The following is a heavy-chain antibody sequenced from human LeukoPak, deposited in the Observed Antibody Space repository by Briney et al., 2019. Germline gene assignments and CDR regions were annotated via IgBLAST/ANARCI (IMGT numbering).Heavy chain of an antibody. D-gene: IGHD3-10*01. J-gene: IGHJ4*02. CDR2: ISWNSGSI. Sequence: PGRSLRLSCAASGFTFDDYAMHWVRQAPGKGLEWVSDISWNSGSIGYADSVKGRFTISRDNAKNSLYLQMNSLRAEDTALYYCAKTDYYGSGSYQYYFDYWGQGALVTVSS. CDR3: AKTDYYGSGSYQYYFDY. CDR1: GFTFDDYA. V-gene: IGHV3-9*01.